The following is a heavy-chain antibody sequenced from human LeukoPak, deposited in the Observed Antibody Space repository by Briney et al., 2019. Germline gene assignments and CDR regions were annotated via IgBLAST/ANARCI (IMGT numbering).Heavy chain of an antibody. J-gene: IGHJ4*02. Sequence: PGGSLRLSCAASGFTFSSYWMHWVRQAPGKGLVWVSLIHTDGSSTSYADSVQGRFTISRDNAKNTLYLQMNSLRAEDTAVYYCARDLSSSPSTDYWGQGTLVTVSS. CDR2: IHTDGSST. D-gene: IGHD2-2*01. V-gene: IGHV3-74*01. CDR3: ARDLSSSPSTDY. CDR1: GFTFSSYW.